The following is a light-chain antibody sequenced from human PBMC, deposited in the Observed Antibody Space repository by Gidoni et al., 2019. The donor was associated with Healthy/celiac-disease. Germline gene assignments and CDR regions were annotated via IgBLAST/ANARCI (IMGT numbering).Light chain of an antibody. CDR3: QVWDSSSDLLYV. CDR2: DDS. J-gene: IGLJ1*01. V-gene: IGLV3-21*02. Sequence: SYVLTQPPSVSVAPGQTARITCGGNNIGSKSVHWYQQKPGQAPVLVVYDDSDRPSGIPGRFSGSNSGNTATLTISRVEAGDEADYYCQVWDSSSDLLYVFGPGTKVTVL. CDR1: NIGSKS.